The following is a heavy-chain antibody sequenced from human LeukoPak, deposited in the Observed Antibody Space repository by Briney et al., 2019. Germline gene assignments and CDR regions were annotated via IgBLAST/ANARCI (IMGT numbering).Heavy chain of an antibody. CDR2: ISYDGTNK. CDR1: GFTFSTYA. J-gene: IGHJ3*02. D-gene: IGHD7-27*01. CDR3: AREILTGYAFDI. V-gene: IGHV3-30-3*01. Sequence: GRSLRLSCAASGFTFSTYAMHWVRQAPGKGLEWVALISYDGTNKYCADSVKGRFTISRDNSKNTLYLQMNSLRAEDTALYYCAREILTGYAFDIWGQGTMVTVSS.